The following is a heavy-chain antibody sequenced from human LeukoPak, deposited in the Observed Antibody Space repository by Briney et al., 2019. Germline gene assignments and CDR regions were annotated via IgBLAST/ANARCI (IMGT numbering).Heavy chain of an antibody. CDR3: ARDRRIVVVVAAEYYYYGMDV. CDR1: GFTFSSYS. CDR2: ISSSSSYI. D-gene: IGHD2-15*01. Sequence: GGSLRLSCAASGFTFSSYSMNWVRQAPGKGLEWVSSISSSSSYIYYADSVKGRLTISRDNAKNSLYLQMNSLRAEDTAVYYCARDRRIVVVVAAEYYYYGMDVWGQGTTVTVSS. J-gene: IGHJ6*02. V-gene: IGHV3-21*01.